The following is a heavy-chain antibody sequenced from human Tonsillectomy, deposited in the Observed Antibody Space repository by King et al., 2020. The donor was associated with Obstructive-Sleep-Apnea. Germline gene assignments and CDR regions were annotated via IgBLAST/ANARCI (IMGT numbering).Heavy chain of an antibody. CDR3: AKDFFPSGLDYFDY. V-gene: IGHV3-23*04. J-gene: IGHJ4*02. CDR2: ISGSGGCT. CDR1: GFTFSSSA. Sequence: VQLVESGGGLVQPGGSLRVSCAAPGFTFSSSAMSWVLQAPVKGLVWVSAISGSGGCTLYADSVKGRFTISRDNSKNTLYLHMNSLRAEDTAVYYCAKDFFPSGLDYFDYWGQGTLVTVSS. D-gene: IGHD3-3*01.